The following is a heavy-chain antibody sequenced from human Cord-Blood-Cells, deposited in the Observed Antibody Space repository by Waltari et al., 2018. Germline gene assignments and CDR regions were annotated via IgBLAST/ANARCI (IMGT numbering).Heavy chain of an antibody. V-gene: IGHV4-34*01. CDR2: INHSGSP. D-gene: IGHD6-19*01. J-gene: IGHJ5*02. CDR3: ARLGGKRNSSGWYWFDP. Sequence: QVQLQQWGAGLLKPSETLSLTCAVYGGSFSGYYWSWIRQPPGKGLEWIGEINHSGSPNYNPSLKSRVTISVDTSKNQVCLKLSSVTAADTAVYYCARLGGKRNSSGWYWFDPWGQGTLVTVSS. CDR1: GGSFSGYY.